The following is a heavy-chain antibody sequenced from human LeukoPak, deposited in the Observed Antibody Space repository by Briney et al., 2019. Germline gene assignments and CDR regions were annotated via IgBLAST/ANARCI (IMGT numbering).Heavy chain of an antibody. CDR2: IYWNDDR. D-gene: IGHD3-10*02. V-gene: IGHV2-5*01. CDR1: GFSLSSSGVG. CDR3: VHAIVRYVVRTSFPFFDY. J-gene: IGHJ4*02. Sequence: SGPTLVKPTQTLTLTCTFSGFSLSSSGVGVGWIRQPPGKALEWLAVIYWNDDRRYSPSLKSRLTITKDTSKNQVVLTMTDMDPVDTATYYCVHAIVRYVVRTSFPFFDYWGQGTLVTVSS.